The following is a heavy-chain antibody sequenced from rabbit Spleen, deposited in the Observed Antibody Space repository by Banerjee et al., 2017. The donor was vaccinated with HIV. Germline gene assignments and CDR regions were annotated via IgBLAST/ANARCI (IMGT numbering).Heavy chain of an antibody. CDR1: GVSFSSSSY. D-gene: IGHD2-1*01. CDR2: INAATSKP. V-gene: IGHV1S40*01. CDR3: ARDLVGVIGWNFYL. Sequence: QSLEESGGDLVKPGASLTLTCTASGVSFSSSSYMCWVRQAPGKGLEWIACINAATSKPVYATWASGRFTISRTSSTTVTLRMTSLTAADRATYFCARDLVGVIGWNFYLWGPGTLVTVS. J-gene: IGHJ4*01.